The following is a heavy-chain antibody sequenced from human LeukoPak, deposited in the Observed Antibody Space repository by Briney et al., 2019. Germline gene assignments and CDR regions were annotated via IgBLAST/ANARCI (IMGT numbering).Heavy chain of an antibody. J-gene: IGHJ5*02. CDR3: ARGQVELELRNQYNWFDP. V-gene: IGHV4-34*01. CDR2: INHSGST. Sequence: SETLSLTCAVYGGSFSGYYWSWIRQPPGKGLEWIGEINHSGSTNYNPSLKSRVTISVDTSKNQFSLKPSSVTAADTAVYYCARGQVELELRNQYNWFDPWGQGTLVTVSS. CDR1: GGSFSGYY. D-gene: IGHD1-7*01.